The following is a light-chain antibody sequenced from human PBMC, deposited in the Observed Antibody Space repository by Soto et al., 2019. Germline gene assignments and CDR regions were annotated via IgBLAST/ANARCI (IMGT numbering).Light chain of an antibody. J-gene: IGLJ1*01. CDR2: DVS. CDR3: SSYTSSNMGV. CDR1: SSDVGGYNY. V-gene: IGLV2-14*03. Sequence: ALTQPASVSGSPGQSITISCTGSSSDVGGYNYVSWYQQHPGKAPKLMIYDVSNRPSGVSNRFSGSKSGNTSSLTISGLQAEDEADYHCSSYTSSNMGVFGTGTKVTVL.